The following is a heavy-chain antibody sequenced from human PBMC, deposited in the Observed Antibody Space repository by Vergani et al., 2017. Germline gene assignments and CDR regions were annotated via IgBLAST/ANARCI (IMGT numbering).Heavy chain of an antibody. CDR1: GFTFSSYS. CDR2: ISSSSSTI. Sequence: EVQLVESGGGLVQPGGSLRLSCAASGFTFSSYSMNWVRQAPGKGLEWVSSISSSSSTIYYADSVKGRFTISRDNAKNSLYLQMNSLRDEDTAVYYCARDSELKGTAYFDYGGQGSLVTVSS. CDR3: ARDSELKGTAYFDY. V-gene: IGHV3-48*02. D-gene: IGHD1-1*01. J-gene: IGHJ4*02.